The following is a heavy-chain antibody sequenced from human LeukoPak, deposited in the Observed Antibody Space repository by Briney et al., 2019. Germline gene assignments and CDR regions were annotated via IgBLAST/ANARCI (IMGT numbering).Heavy chain of an antibody. V-gene: IGHV1-3*01. CDR1: EYTLTDYA. J-gene: IGHJ4*02. D-gene: IGHD5-24*01. CDR2: INAGNGNT. CDR3: ARGRWSATTASYYLDF. Sequence: ASVKVSCKASEYTLTDYAINWVRQAPGQRLEWMGWINAGNGNTRYSQRFQGRVTITRDTSASTACMELSSLTSEDTTVYYCARGRWSATTASYYLDFWGQGTLVTVSS.